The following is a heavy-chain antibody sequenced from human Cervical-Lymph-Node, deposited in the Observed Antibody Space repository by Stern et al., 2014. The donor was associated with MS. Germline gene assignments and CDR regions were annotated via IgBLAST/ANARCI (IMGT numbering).Heavy chain of an antibody. CDR3: AREGAEGLPLID. D-gene: IGHD3-16*01. J-gene: IGHJ4*02. CDR1: GGSISSGGYY. V-gene: IGHV4-31*03. Sequence: VQLVESGPGLVKPSQTLSLTCTVSGGSISSGGYYWSWIRQHPGKGLEWIGYIYYSGSTYYKPSLKSRVTISVDTSKNQFSLKLSSVTAADTAVYYCAREGAEGLPLIDWGQGTLVTVSS. CDR2: IYYSGST.